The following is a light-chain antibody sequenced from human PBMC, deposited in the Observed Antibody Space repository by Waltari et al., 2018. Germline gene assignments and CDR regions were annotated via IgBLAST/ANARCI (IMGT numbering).Light chain of an antibody. Sequence: NFMLTQPHSVSESPGQTVTIPCTCSSGRIPSNYVQWYQQRPGSSPTTVIYEDNQRPSGVPDRFSGSIDSSSNSASLTISGLKTEDEADYYCQSYDSSTHVVFGGGTKLTVL. CDR1: SGRIPSNY. CDR2: EDN. V-gene: IGLV6-57*01. CDR3: QSYDSSTHVV. J-gene: IGLJ2*01.